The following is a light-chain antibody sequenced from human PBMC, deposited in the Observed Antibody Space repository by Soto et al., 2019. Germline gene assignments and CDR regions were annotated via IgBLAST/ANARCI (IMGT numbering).Light chain of an antibody. CDR1: QSVGSS. V-gene: IGKV3-15*01. CDR3: QQYINWPVYT. J-gene: IGKJ2*01. Sequence: EIVMTQSPATLSVSPGEGATLSCRASQSVGSSLAWYQQKPGQAPRLLIYGAFTRVAGVPARFSGSGSGTEFSLTISSLQSDDFAVYYCQQYINWPVYTCVPGTKLEIK. CDR2: GAF.